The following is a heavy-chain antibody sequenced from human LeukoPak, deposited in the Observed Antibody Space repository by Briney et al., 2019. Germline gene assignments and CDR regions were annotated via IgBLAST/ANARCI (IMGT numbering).Heavy chain of an antibody. J-gene: IGHJ3*02. V-gene: IGHV4-39*01. Sequence: PSETLSLTCTVSGGSISSSSYYWGWIRQPPGKGLEWIGSIYYSGSTYYNPSLKRRVTISVDTSKNQFSLKLSSVTAPDTAVYYCASRYDSSGYYWTLDAFDIWGQGTMVTVSS. CDR3: ASRYDSSGYYWTLDAFDI. D-gene: IGHD3-22*01. CDR1: GGSISSSSYY. CDR2: IYYSGST.